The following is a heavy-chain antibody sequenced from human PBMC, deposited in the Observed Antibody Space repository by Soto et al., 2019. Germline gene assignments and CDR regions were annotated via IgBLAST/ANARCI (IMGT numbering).Heavy chain of an antibody. D-gene: IGHD3-16*01. Sequence: SVKDSCKASGFTFSRSAVQWVRQARVQPLEWIGWIVVDSGNTIYAQNFQERVTITRDMSTSTLYMELSSLRSEDTAVYYCAATGRGIGYYYGVDVWGQGTTVTVSS. CDR3: AATGRGIGYYYGVDV. CDR1: GFTFSRSA. J-gene: IGHJ6*02. V-gene: IGHV1-58*01. CDR2: IVVDSGNT.